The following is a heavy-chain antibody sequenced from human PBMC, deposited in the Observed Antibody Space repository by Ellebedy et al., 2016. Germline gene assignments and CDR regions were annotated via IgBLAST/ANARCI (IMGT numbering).Heavy chain of an antibody. Sequence: SSSSYYWGWIRQPPGKGLEWVSAISGSGGSTYYADSVKGRFTISRDNSKNTLYLQMNSLRAEDTAVYYCAKDPTQTDPSNWFDPWGQGTLVTVSS. V-gene: IGHV3-23*01. CDR2: ISGSGGST. J-gene: IGHJ5*02. CDR1: SSSSYY. CDR3: AKDPTQTDPSNWFDP.